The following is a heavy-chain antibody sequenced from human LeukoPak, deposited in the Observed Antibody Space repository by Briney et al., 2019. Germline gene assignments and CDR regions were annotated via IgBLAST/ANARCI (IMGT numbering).Heavy chain of an antibody. CDR3: ASYDFWSGYRDWFDP. CDR2: ISGSGGST. CDR1: GFTFSSYA. Sequence: GGSLRLSCAASGFTFSSYAMSWVRQAPGKGLEWVSAISGSGGSTYYADSVKGRFTISRANSKNTLYLQMNSLRAEDTAVYYCASYDFWSGYRDWFDPWGQGTLVTVSS. V-gene: IGHV3-23*01. J-gene: IGHJ5*02. D-gene: IGHD3-3*01.